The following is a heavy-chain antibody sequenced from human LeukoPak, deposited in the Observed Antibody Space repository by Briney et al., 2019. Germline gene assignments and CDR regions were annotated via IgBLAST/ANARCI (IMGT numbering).Heavy chain of an antibody. CDR3: ARVGYSYGYFDY. V-gene: IGHV1-46*03. Sequence: ASVRVSCXASGYTFTSYYMHWVRQAPGQGLGWMGIINLSGGITSYAQKFQGRVTMTRDTSTSTVYMELSSLRSEDTAVYYCARVGYSYGYFDYWGQGTLVTVSS. D-gene: IGHD5-18*01. CDR2: INLSGGIT. J-gene: IGHJ4*02. CDR1: GYTFTSYY.